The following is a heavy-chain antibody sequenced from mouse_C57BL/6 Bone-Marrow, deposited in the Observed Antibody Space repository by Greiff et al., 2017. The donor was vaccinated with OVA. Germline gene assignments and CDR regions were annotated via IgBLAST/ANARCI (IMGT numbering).Heavy chain of an antibody. CDR2: IWGDGST. CDR1: GFSLTSYG. D-gene: IGHD2-1*01. CDR3: AKEGNYVGYFDV. J-gene: IGHJ1*03. Sequence: VKVVESGPGLVAPSQSLSITCTVSGFSLTSYGVSWVRQPPGKGLEWLGVIWGDGSTNYHSALISRLSISKDNSKSQVIIKLNSLQTDDTATYYCAKEGNYVGYFDVWGTGTTVTVSS. V-gene: IGHV2-3*01.